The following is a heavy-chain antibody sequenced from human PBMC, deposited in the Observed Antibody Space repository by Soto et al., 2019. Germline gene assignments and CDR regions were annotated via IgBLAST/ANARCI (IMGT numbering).Heavy chain of an antibody. CDR3: ARVVPGAEAWFGP. V-gene: IGHV1-18*01. CDR1: GYTFSNYG. J-gene: IGHJ5*02. CDR2: ISLYSDGT. Sequence: QVQLVQSGGEVKRPGASVKVSCKTSGYTFSNYGITWVLQAPGQPLEWLGWISLYSDGTTYAQKFQGRVSMTTDTSTTTAYMELRSLRSDDTAVYYCARVVPGAEAWFGPWGQGTLVTVSS. D-gene: IGHD2-2*01.